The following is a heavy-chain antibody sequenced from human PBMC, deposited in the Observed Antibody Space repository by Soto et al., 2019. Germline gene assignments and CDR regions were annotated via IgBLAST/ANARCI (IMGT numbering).Heavy chain of an antibody. D-gene: IGHD2-15*01. Sequence: QVQLVQSGAEVKKPGSSVKVSCKASGGTFSSYAISWVRQAPGQGLEWMGGIIPIFGTANYAEKFQGRVTITADESTSTAYMELSSLRSEDTAVYYCAREGIRDIVVVVAATLGGMDFWGQGTTVTVSS. CDR3: AREGIRDIVVVVAATLGGMDF. CDR2: IIPIFGTA. CDR1: GGTFSSYA. V-gene: IGHV1-69*12. J-gene: IGHJ6*02.